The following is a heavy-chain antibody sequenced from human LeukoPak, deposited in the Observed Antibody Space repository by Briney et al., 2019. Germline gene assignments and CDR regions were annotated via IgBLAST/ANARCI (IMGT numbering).Heavy chain of an antibody. Sequence: GGSLRLSCAASGFTFRTYAMSWVRQAPGKGLEWVSYISSSGTTIYYADSVKGRFTISRDNAKNSLYLQMNSLRAEDTAVYFCARWDSSGCLDYWGQGTLVTVSS. CDR1: GFTFRTYA. CDR3: ARWDSSGCLDY. V-gene: IGHV3-11*01. J-gene: IGHJ4*02. D-gene: IGHD3-22*01. CDR2: ISSSGTTI.